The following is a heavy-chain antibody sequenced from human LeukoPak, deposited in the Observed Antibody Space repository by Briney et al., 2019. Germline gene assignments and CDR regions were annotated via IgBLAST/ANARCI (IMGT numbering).Heavy chain of an antibody. Sequence: PSETLSLTCAVYGGSFSGYYWSWTRQPPGKGLEWIGEINHSGSTNYNPSLKSRVTISVDTSKNQFSLKLSSVTAADTAVYYCARRPIFGVVMGGRYMDVWGKGTTVTVSS. CDR2: INHSGST. J-gene: IGHJ6*03. D-gene: IGHD3-3*01. CDR3: ARRPIFGVVMGGRYMDV. V-gene: IGHV4-34*01. CDR1: GGSFSGYY.